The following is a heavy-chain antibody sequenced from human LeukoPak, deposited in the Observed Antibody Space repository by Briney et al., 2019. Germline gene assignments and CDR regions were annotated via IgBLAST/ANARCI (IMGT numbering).Heavy chain of an antibody. Sequence: GASVKVSCKASGGTFSSYAISWVRQAPGQGLEWMGRIIPIFGTANYAQKFQGRVTITTDESTSTAYMELSSLRSEDTAVYYRARGDCSGGSCYSIHDYYYYYYMDVWGKGTTVTVSS. J-gene: IGHJ6*03. CDR3: ARGDCSGGSCYSIHDYYYYYYMDV. CDR1: GGTFSSYA. D-gene: IGHD2-15*01. CDR2: IIPIFGTA. V-gene: IGHV1-69*05.